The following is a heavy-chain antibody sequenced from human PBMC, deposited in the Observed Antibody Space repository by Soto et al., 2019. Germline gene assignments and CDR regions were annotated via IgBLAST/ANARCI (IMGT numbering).Heavy chain of an antibody. CDR1: GYTFTSYA. V-gene: IGHV1-3*01. J-gene: IGHJ4*02. D-gene: IGHD2-15*01. CDR2: INAGNGHT. CDR3: VWEGYCSGGSCCSPEGGLDY. Sequence: QVQLVQSGAEVKKPGASVKVSCKASGYTFTSYAMHWVRQAPGQRLEWMGWINAGNGHTKFPQKFQGRVTITRDTSADTAYMEVSSLRSEDTAVYYCVWEGYCSGGSCCSPEGGLDYWGQGTLVTVSS.